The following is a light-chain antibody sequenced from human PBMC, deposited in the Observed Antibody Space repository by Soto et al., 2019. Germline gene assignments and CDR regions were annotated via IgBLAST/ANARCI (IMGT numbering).Light chain of an antibody. CDR2: DAS. J-gene: IGKJ2*01. CDR1: QSVRTY. CDR3: QQRSIWPPYT. V-gene: IGKV3-11*01. Sequence: EIVLTQSPATLSLSPGERATLSCRASQSVRTYLAWYQQKPGQAPRLLIYDASNRATGIPARFSGSGSGTEFTLTISSLEPEDFAVYYCQQRSIWPPYTFGQGTKLEIK.